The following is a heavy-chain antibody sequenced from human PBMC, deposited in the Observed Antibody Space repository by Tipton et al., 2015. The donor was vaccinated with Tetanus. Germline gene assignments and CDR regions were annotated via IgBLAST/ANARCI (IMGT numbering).Heavy chain of an antibody. Sequence: TLSLTCTVSGGSMTSGDHYWSWIRQPPGKGPEWLASIYDNGATYYNPSLKSRVTISVDTSKNDFSLNLKSVTAADTAVYYCARADYRDSAFFLLDNWGPGILVTVSS. CDR2: IYDNGAT. D-gene: IGHD3-3*02. CDR1: GGSMTSGDHY. CDR3: ARADYRDSAFFLLDN. V-gene: IGHV4-30-4*01. J-gene: IGHJ4*02.